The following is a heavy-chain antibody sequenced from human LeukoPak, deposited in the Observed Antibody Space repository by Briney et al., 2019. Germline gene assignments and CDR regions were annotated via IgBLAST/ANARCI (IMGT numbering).Heavy chain of an antibody. CDR3: AKSLDGSASYYNGDY. J-gene: IGHJ4*02. Sequence: GGSLRLSCAASGFTFSSRAMNWVRQAPGKGLEWVSTISGSGDSTYYADSVADRFIISRDNSKNTLYLQMNSLRAEDTALYFCAKSLDGSASYYNGDYWGQGTLVTVSS. D-gene: IGHD3-10*01. CDR1: GFTFSSRA. V-gene: IGHV3-23*01. CDR2: ISGSGDST.